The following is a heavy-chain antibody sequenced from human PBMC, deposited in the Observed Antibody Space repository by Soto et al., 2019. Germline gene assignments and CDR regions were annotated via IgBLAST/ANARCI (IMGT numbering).Heavy chain of an antibody. J-gene: IGHJ6*02. V-gene: IGHV4-31*03. CDR3: ARDLIGDRYYYYGMDV. Sequence: SETLSLTCTVSGGSISSGGYYWSWIRQHPGKGLEWIGYIYYSGSTYYNPSLKSRVTISVDTSKNQFSLKLSSVTAADTAVYHCARDLIGDRYYYYGMDVWGQGTTVTVSS. D-gene: IGHD2-21*01. CDR2: IYYSGST. CDR1: GGSISSGGYY.